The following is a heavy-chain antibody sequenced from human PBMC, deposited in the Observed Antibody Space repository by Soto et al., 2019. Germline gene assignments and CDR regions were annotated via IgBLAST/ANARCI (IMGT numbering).Heavy chain of an antibody. CDR1: GCTFASCA. Sequence: QVQLVQSGAEEKKPGASVRVSCKASGCTFASCAMHWVRQAPGQRLEWMGWINAGNGNTQYSQKFQGRVTITPDTSADTAYMELSSLRSEDTAVYYCARGWKDSGSGYGPDWFDPWGQGTLVTVSS. CDR3: ARGWKDSGSGYGPDWFDP. CDR2: INAGNGNT. V-gene: IGHV1-3*05. D-gene: IGHD6-13*01. J-gene: IGHJ5*02.